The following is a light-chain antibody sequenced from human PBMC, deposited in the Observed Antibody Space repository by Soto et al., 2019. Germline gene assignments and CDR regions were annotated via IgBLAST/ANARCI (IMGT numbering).Light chain of an antibody. J-gene: IGLJ3*02. V-gene: IGLV1-44*01. Sequence: QSVLTQPPSASGTPGQRVSISCSGSSSNIGSNAVHWYQQFPGTAPRLFIYRDNQRPSGVPDRFSGSKSGTSASLVISGLQSEDEADYYCAAWNDRPYLWVFGGGTKLTVL. CDR2: RDN. CDR3: AAWNDRPYLWV. CDR1: SSNIGSNA.